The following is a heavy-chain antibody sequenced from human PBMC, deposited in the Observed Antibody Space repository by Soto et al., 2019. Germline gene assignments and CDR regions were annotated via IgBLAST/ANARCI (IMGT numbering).Heavy chain of an antibody. CDR2: ISLYSDGT. Sequence: GASVKVSCKTSGYTFSNYGITWVRQAPGQPLEWLGWISLYSDGTNYAQKFQGRVSMTTDTSTTTAYMELRSLRSDDTAVYYCASVVPGAQAWFGPWGQGTLGTVSS. V-gene: IGHV1-18*01. D-gene: IGHD2-2*01. J-gene: IGHJ5*02. CDR3: ASVVPGAQAWFGP. CDR1: GYTFSNYG.